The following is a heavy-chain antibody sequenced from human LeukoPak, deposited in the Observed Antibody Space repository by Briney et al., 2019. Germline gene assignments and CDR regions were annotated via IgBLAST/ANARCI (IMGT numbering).Heavy chain of an antibody. CDR3: TRDRYTRVGPTDIDY. D-gene: IGHD1-14*01. CDR1: GFTFRNNA. Sequence: PGGSLRLSCAASGFTFRNNAMLWVRQAPGKGLEWVAVISYDGSNKYYADSVKGRFTISRDNSKNTVYLQMNSLRAEDTAVYYCTRDRYTRVGPTDIDYWGQGTLVTVSS. V-gene: IGHV3-30*04. CDR2: ISYDGSNK. J-gene: IGHJ4*02.